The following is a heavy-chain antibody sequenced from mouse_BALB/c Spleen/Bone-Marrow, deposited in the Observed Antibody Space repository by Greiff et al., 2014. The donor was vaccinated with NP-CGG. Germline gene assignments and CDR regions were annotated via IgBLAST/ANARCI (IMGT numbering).Heavy chain of an antibody. CDR1: GFNIKDTY. Sequence: EVQLVESGAGLVKPGASVKLSCTASGFNIKDTYMHWVKQRPEQGLEWIGRIDPANGNTKYDPKFQGKATITADTSSNTAYLQLSSLTSEDTAVYYCARGLLQYYYAMDYWGQGTSVTVSS. D-gene: IGHD2-3*01. J-gene: IGHJ4*01. CDR3: ARGLLQYYYAMDY. V-gene: IGHV14-3*02. CDR2: IDPANGNT.